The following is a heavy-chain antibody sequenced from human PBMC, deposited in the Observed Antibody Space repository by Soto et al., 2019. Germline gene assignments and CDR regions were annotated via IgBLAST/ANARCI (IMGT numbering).Heavy chain of an antibody. Sequence: PWWSLRLSCSASGFTFSSYAMHWFRQAPGKGLEWVAVISYDGSNKYYADSVKGRFTISRDNSKNTLYLQMNSLRAEDTAVYYCARDQRTSPQLAPWGHFDYWGQGTLVTVSS. V-gene: IGHV3-30-3*01. CDR2: ISYDGSNK. J-gene: IGHJ4*02. D-gene: IGHD2-2*01. CDR3: ARDQRTSPQLAPWGHFDY. CDR1: GFTFSSYA.